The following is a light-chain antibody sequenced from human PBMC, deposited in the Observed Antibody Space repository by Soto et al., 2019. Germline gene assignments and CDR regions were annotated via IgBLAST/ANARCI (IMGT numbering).Light chain of an antibody. CDR2: RAS. CDR3: QQYNNWPPWT. V-gene: IGKV3-15*01. J-gene: IGKJ1*01. CDR1: QSVSSN. Sequence: DILMTQSPATLSLSPGGRATLSCRASQSVSSNLAWYQQKPGQAPRLLIQRASTRATGIPARFSGSGSGTEFTLTISSLQSEDFAVYFCQQYNNWPPWTFGQGTKVEIK.